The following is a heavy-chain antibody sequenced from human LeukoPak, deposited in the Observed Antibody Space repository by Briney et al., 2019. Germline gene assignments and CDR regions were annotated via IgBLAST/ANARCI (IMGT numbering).Heavy chain of an antibody. CDR2: MNPNSGNT. CDR3: ARGFRTLITLGYYFDY. D-gene: IGHD3-16*01. V-gene: IGHV1-8*01. CDR1: GYTFTSYD. Sequence: ASVKVSCKASGYTFTSYDINWVRQATGQGLEWMGWMNPNSGNTGYAQKFQGRVTMTRNTSISTAYMELSSLRSEDTAVYYCARGFRTLITLGYYFDYWGQGTLVTVSS. J-gene: IGHJ4*02.